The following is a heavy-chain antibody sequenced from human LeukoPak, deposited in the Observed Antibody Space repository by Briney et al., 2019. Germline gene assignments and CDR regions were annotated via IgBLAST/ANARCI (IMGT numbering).Heavy chain of an antibody. CDR1: GGSFSGYY. Sequence: SETLSLTCAVYGGSFSGYYWSWIRQPPGKGLEWIGEINHSGSTNYNPSLKSRVTISVDTSKNQFSLKLSSVTAADTAVYYCVRIVVVVAANEYFQHWGQGTLVTVSS. D-gene: IGHD2-15*01. V-gene: IGHV4-34*01. J-gene: IGHJ1*01. CDR3: VRIVVVVAANEYFQH. CDR2: INHSGST.